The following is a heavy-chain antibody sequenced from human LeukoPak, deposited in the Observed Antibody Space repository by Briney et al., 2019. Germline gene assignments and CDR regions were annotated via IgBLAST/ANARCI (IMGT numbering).Heavy chain of an antibody. CDR3: ARDTGLEWGRLGKEACDI. Sequence: GASVTVSFKSSGYTFTIYGITWVRQAPAQGLEWMGCISGYNGNTKYARKVQGRVTMTTDTSTTTAYMELRSLRSDDTAVYYCARDTGLEWGRLGKEACDIWGQGTVVTVS. J-gene: IGHJ3*02. CDR2: ISGYNGNT. CDR1: GYTFTIYG. D-gene: IGHD5-12*01. V-gene: IGHV1-18*01.